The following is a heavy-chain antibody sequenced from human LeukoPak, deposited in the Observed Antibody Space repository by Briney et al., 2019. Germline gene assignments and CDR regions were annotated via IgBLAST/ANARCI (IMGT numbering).Heavy chain of an antibody. V-gene: IGHV4-59*01. CDR3: TSGGMVSGDY. CDR2: IYYSGST. J-gene: IGHJ4*01. Sequence: SETLSLTCTVSGGSINSYYWSWIRQPPGKGLEWIGYIYYSGSTNYNPSLRSRVTISRDTSKNQFSLKLRSVTAADTAVYYCTSGGMVSGDYWGHGTLVTVSS. CDR1: GGSINSYY. D-gene: IGHD2-8*01.